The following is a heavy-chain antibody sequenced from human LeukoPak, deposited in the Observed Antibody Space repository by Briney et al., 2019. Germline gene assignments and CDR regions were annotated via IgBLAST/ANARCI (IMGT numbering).Heavy chain of an antibody. J-gene: IGHJ4*02. V-gene: IGHV2-5*02. CDR1: GFSLSTSGVG. CDR2: IYWDDDK. Sequence: GSGPTLVNPTQTLTLTCTFSGFSLSTSGVGVGWIRQPPVKALEWLALIYWDDDKRYSPSLNSSLTIPKATHKHQAVLTMPNMDPVDTATYYCAHRTLLSLLWFGETHFDYWRQGTLVTVSS. D-gene: IGHD3-10*01. CDR3: AHRTLLSLLWFGETHFDY.